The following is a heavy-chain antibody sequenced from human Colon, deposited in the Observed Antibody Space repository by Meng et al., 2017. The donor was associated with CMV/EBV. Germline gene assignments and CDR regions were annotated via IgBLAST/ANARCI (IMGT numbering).Heavy chain of an antibody. CDR3: ATSLPDAWELLAY. J-gene: IGHJ4*02. CDR2: VNYSGRT. V-gene: IGHV4-34*01. D-gene: IGHD2-15*01. CDR1: SEYFSNYY. Sequence: CAVYSEYFSNYYWSWIRQPPGKGLEWIGEVNYSGRTNYNPSLKSRVTISVDTSNTQFSLRLNSVTAADTAVYYCATSLPDAWELLAYWGQGTLVTVSS.